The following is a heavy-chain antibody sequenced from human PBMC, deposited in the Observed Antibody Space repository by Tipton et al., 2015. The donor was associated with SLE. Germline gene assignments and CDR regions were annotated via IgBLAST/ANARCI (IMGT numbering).Heavy chain of an antibody. D-gene: IGHD2-21*01. Sequence: TLSLTCTGSGGSISSSSYYWGWIRQPPGKGLEWIGRIYYSGSTYYNPSPKSRVTISVDTSKNQFSLKRSSVTAADTAVYYCARVGSDEYSFSHYYYMDVWGKGTTVTVSS. J-gene: IGHJ6*03. CDR2: IYYSGST. V-gene: IGHV4-39*07. CDR3: ARVGSDEYSFSHYYYMDV. CDR1: GGSISSSSYY.